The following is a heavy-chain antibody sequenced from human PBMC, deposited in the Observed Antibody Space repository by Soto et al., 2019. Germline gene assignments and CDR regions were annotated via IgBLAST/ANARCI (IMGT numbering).Heavy chain of an antibody. D-gene: IGHD5-18*01. CDR2: IYPGDSDT. J-gene: IGHJ4*02. CDR1: GYTFTSYW. CDR3: ARQSNTAMGPIDY. Sequence: GASVKVSCKASGYTFTSYWIGWVRQMPGKGLEWMGIIYPGDSDTRYSPSFQGQVTISADKSISTAYLQWSSLKASDTAMYYCARQSNTAMGPIDYWGQGTLVTVSS. V-gene: IGHV5-51*01.